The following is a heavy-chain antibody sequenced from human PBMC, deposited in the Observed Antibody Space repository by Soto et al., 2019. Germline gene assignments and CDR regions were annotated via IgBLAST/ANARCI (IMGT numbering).Heavy chain of an antibody. D-gene: IGHD1-26*01. Sequence: QVQLQESGPGLVKPSQTLSLTCTVSGGSISSGDYYWSWIRQPPGKGLEWIGYIYYSGSTYYNPSLKSRVTISVDTSKNQFSLKLSSVTAADTAVYYCASAPSVVGTRGFGWFDPWGQGTLVTVSS. CDR3: ASAPSVVGTRGFGWFDP. CDR2: IYYSGST. CDR1: GGSISSGDYY. V-gene: IGHV4-30-4*01. J-gene: IGHJ5*02.